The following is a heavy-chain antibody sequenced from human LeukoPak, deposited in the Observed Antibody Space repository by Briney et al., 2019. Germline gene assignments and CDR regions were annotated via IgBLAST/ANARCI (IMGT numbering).Heavy chain of an antibody. J-gene: IGHJ4*02. CDR3: SRGAAGPRD. CDR1: GFTFSSYS. D-gene: IGHD6-13*01. V-gene: IGHV3-48*01. CDR2: ISYNSGTI. Sequence: GGSLRLSCAASGFTFSSYSMNWVRQAPGKGLEWLSYISYNSGTISYADSVKGRFTISRDNSKNTLYLQMNSLRAEDTAVYYCSRGAAGPRDWGQGTLVTVSS.